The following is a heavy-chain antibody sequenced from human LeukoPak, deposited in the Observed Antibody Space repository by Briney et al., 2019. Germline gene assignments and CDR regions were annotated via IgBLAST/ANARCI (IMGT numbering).Heavy chain of an antibody. CDR2: IYHSGST. CDR1: GVSISSYY. CDR3: ARDRYCSGGSCYSLWAWFDR. Sequence: SETLSLTCTVSGVSISSYYWSWLRQPPGKGLEWVGEIYHSGSTNYNPSLKSRVTISVDKSKNQFSLKLSSVTAADTAVYYCARDRYCSGGSCYSLWAWFDRWGQGTLVTVSS. D-gene: IGHD2-15*01. J-gene: IGHJ5*02. V-gene: IGHV4-59*12.